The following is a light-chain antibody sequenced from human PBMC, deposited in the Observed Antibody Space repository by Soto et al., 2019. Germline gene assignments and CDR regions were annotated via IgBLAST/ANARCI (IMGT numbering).Light chain of an antibody. CDR1: SSNIGSNT. J-gene: IGLJ3*02. CDR3: AAWDDSLWV. CDR2: SNH. Sequence: QSVLTQPPSASGTLGQRVTISCSGSSSNIGSNTVNWYQQLPGSAPKVLIYSNHQRPSGVPDRFFGSKSGTSASLAISGLQSEDEADYYCAAWDDSLWVFGGGTKRPS. V-gene: IGLV1-44*01.